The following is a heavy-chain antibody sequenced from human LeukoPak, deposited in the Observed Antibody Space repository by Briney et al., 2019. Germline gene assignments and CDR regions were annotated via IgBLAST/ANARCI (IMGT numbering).Heavy chain of an antibody. Sequence: GGSMRLSCAASGFTFSNYWMSWVRQAPGKGLEWVANIKQDGSEKYYVDSVKGRFTISRDNAKNSLYLQMNSLRAEDTAVYYCARDRYGYYGSGSYYMFDYWGQGTLVTVSS. CDR3: ARDRYGYYGSGSYYMFDY. CDR1: GFTFSNYW. CDR2: IKQDGSEK. D-gene: IGHD3-10*01. V-gene: IGHV3-7*04. J-gene: IGHJ4*02.